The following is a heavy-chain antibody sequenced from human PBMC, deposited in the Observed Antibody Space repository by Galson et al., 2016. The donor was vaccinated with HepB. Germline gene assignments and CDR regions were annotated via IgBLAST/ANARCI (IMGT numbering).Heavy chain of an antibody. CDR2: ISSDGKTE. CDR1: GFTFSAYA. Sequence: SLRLSCAGSGFTFSAYAMHWVRQGPGKGLEWVALISSDGKTEHYVDSVKGRFTISRDNSKNTLYLHMNSLRRDDTALYYCARPYDDVGFDCGFWGQGTLVTVSS. CDR3: ARPYDDVGFDCGF. D-gene: IGHD3-9*01. V-gene: IGHV3-30*03. J-gene: IGHJ4*02.